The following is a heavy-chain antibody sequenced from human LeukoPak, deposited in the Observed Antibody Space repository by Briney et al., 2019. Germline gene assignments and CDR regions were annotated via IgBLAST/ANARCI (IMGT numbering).Heavy chain of an antibody. CDR3: ARWRDYYGSGSWGSFDY. CDR2: INHSGST. CDR1: GGSFSGYY. D-gene: IGHD3-10*01. J-gene: IGHJ4*02. V-gene: IGHV4-34*01. Sequence: SETLSLTCAVYGGSFSGYYWSWIRLPPGKGLVWIGEINHSGSTNYNPSLRSRVTISVDTSKNQFSLKLSSVTAADTAVYFCARWRDYYGSGSWGSFDYWGQGTLVTVSS.